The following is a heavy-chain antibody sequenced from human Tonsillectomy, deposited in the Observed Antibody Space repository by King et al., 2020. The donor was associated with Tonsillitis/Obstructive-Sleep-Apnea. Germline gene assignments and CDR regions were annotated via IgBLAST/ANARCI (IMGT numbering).Heavy chain of an antibody. CDR1: GGSFSGYY. D-gene: IGHD2-2*03. CDR2: INHSGST. Sequence: VQLQQWGAGLLKPSETLSVTCAVSGGSFSGYYWSWIRQPPGKGLEWIGEINHSGSTNYNPSLKSRVTISLDMSKNQFSLKLTSVTAADTAVYYCARLDIAVVPAAMSDAFDIWGKGTMVSVSS. V-gene: IGHV4-34*01. CDR3: ARLDIAVVPAAMSDAFDI. J-gene: IGHJ3*02.